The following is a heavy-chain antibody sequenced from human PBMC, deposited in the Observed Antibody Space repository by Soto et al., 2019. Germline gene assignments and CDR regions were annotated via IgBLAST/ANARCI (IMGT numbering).Heavy chain of an antibody. CDR3: ARVELAGQDAFDI. CDR2: ISSSSSYI. D-gene: IGHD7-27*01. Sequence: VGSLRLSCAASGFTFSSYSMNWVRQAPGKGLEWVSSISSSSSYIYYADSVKGRFTISRDNAKNSLYLQMNSLRAEDTAVYYCARVELAGQDAFDIWGQGTMVTVSS. V-gene: IGHV3-21*01. J-gene: IGHJ3*02. CDR1: GFTFSSYS.